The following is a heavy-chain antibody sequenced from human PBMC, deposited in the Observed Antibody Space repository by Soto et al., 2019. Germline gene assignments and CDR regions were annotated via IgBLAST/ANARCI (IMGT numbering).Heavy chain of an antibody. CDR1: GGTFSSYA. Sequence: SGKVSCKASGGTFSSYAISWVRQAPGQGLEWMGGIIPIFGTTNYAQKFQGRVTMTRDTSTSTVYMELSSLRSEDTAVYYCARAPAHIVVVPAAAVGPFDPWGQGTLVTVSS. D-gene: IGHD2-2*01. CDR2: IIPIFGTT. V-gene: IGHV1-69*05. CDR3: ARAPAHIVVVPAAAVGPFDP. J-gene: IGHJ5*02.